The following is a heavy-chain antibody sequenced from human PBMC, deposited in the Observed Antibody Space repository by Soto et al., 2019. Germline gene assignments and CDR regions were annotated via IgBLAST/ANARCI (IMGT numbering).Heavy chain of an antibody. D-gene: IGHD2-21*02. CDR3: IQSRCGGDCLQSYASYYYYGMDV. CDR2: IYWDDDK. J-gene: IGHJ6*02. V-gene: IGHV2-5*02. CDR1: AFSLSTGGVG. Sequence: SGPTLVNPTQTLTLTFTFSAFSLSTGGVGVGWIRQPPGKALEWLALIYWDDDKRYSPSLRSRLTITKDTSKNQVVLTMTNMDPVVTATYYCIQSRCGGDCLQSYASYYYYGMDVWGQGTTVTVSS.